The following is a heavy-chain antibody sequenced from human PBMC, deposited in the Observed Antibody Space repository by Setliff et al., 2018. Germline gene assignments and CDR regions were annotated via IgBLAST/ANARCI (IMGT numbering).Heavy chain of an antibody. D-gene: IGHD2-21*01. J-gene: IGHJ6*03. Sequence: SETLSLTCAVYGGSFSGYYWSWIRQPPGNGLEWIGEINHSGSTNYNPSLKSRVTISVDTSKNQFSLKLSSVTAADTAVYYCARVRRVVIAYYYYMDVWGKGTTVTVSS. CDR1: GGSFSGYY. CDR2: INHSGST. CDR3: ARVRRVVIAYYYYMDV. V-gene: IGHV4-34*01.